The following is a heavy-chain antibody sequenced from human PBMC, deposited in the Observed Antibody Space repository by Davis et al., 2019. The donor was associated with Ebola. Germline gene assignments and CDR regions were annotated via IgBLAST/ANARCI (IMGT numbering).Heavy chain of an antibody. Sequence: DSVKGRLTISRDNAKNTLYLQMNSLRAEDTAVYYCARFEGSGTTFDYWGQGTLVTVSS. CDR3: ARFEGSGTTFDY. V-gene: IGHV3-74*01. J-gene: IGHJ4*02. D-gene: IGHD3-10*01.